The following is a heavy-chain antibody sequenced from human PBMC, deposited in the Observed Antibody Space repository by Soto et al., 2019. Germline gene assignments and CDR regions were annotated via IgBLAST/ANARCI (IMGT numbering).Heavy chain of an antibody. CDR3: ARDVGSRPSVEIGYYFDY. J-gene: IGHJ4*02. Sequence: ASVKVSCKASGGTFSSYTISWVRQAPGQGLEWMGRIIPILGIANYAQKFQGRVTITADKSTSTAYMELSSLRSEDTAVYYCARDVGSRPSVEIGYYFDYWGQGTLVTVSS. CDR1: GGTFSSYT. D-gene: IGHD6-6*01. V-gene: IGHV1-69*04. CDR2: IIPILGIA.